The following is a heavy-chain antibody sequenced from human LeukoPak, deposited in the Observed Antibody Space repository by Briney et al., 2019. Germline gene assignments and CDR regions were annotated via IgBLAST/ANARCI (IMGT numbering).Heavy chain of an antibody. Sequence: ASVKVSCKASGYTFTNYAMNWVRQAPGQGLEWMGWIHPSTGNPTYAQDFTGRFVFSLDTSVSTTYLQISSLKAEDTAVYYCARVGLRAAGPGGWFDPWGQGTLVTVSS. J-gene: IGHJ5*02. D-gene: IGHD6-13*01. CDR1: GYTFTNYA. V-gene: IGHV7-4-1*02. CDR3: ARVGLRAAGPGGWFDP. CDR2: IHPSTGNP.